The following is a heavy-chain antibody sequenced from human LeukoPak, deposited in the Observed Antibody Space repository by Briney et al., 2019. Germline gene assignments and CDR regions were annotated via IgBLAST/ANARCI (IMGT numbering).Heavy chain of an antibody. CDR1: GYRFSIYW. CDR3: ARYQPLSSGYDL. V-gene: IGHV5-51*01. CDR2: IYPGDSDT. D-gene: IGHD5-12*01. Sequence: GESLKISCKGSGYRFSIYWIAWVRQMPGKGLEWMGIIYPGDSDTRYSPSFQGQVTISADKSISTAYLQWSSLKASDTAMYYCARYQPLSSGYDLWGQGTLVTVSS. J-gene: IGHJ4*02.